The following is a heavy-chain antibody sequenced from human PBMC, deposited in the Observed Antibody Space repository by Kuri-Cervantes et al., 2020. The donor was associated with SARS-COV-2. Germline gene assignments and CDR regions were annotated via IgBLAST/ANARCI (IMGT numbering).Heavy chain of an antibody. J-gene: IGHJ4*02. CDR1: GYTFTSCG. CDR2: ISAYNGNT. CDR3: ARDGRGDGSSKTLDY. Sequence: ASVKVSCKASGYTFTSCGISWVRQAPGQGLEWMGWISAYNGNTNYAQKLQGRVTMTTDTSTSTAYMELRSLRSDDTAVYYCARDGRGDGSSKTLDYWGQGTRVTVSS. V-gene: IGHV1-18*04. D-gene: IGHD1-26*01.